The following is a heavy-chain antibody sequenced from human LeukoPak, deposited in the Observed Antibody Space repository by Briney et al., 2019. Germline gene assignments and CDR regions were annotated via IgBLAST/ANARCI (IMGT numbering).Heavy chain of an antibody. V-gene: IGHV1-2*02. D-gene: IGHD1-20*01. J-gene: IGHJ6*03. CDR1: GYTFTGYY. Sequence: RASVKVSCKASGYTFTGYYMHWVRQAPGQGLEWMGWINPNSGGTNYAQKFQGRVTMTRDTSISTAYMELSRLRSDDTAVYYCARGAITGTTPPTYYYYMDVWGKGTTVTVSS. CDR3: ARGAITGTTPPTYYYYMDV. CDR2: INPNSGGT.